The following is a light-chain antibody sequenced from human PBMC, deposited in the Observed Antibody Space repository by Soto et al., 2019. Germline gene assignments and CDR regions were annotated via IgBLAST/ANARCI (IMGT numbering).Light chain of an antibody. CDR3: GSYTSSSTLEGVV. V-gene: IGLV2-14*01. J-gene: IGLJ2*01. CDR1: SSDVGGYNY. CDR2: DVS. Sequence: QSALTQPASVSGSPGQSITISCTGTSSDVGGYNYVSWYQQHPGKAPKLMIYDVSNRPSGVSNRFSGSKSGNTASLTISGLQAEDEADYYGGSYTSSSTLEGVVFGGGTKLTVL.